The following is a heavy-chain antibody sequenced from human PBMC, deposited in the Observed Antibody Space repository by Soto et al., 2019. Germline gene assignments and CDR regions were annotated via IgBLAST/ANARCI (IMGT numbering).Heavy chain of an antibody. CDR1: GFTFNTYG. D-gene: IGHD6-13*01. CDR2: ISYDENTK. CDR3: ANEVLAAGMGWFDP. Sequence: QVQLVESGGGVVQPGRSLRLSCEASGFTFNTYGMHWVRQAPGKGLEWVAIISYDENTKYYADSLKGRFTISRDNSKNTLYLEINNLTPEDTAVYYCANEVLAAGMGWFDPWGQGTLVTVSS. J-gene: IGHJ5*02. V-gene: IGHV3-30*18.